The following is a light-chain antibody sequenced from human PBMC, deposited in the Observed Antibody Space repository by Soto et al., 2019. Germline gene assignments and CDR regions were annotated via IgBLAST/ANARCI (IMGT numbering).Light chain of an antibody. Sequence: DIQMTQSPSTLSASVGDRVPITCRASQTISGWLAWYQQKPGKAPKLLIYDASTLESGVPSRFSGSGSGAEFTLTISNLQPDDFATYFCHQYKSYSPLTFGGGTTVEIK. CDR3: HQYKSYSPLT. CDR2: DAS. J-gene: IGKJ4*01. V-gene: IGKV1-5*01. CDR1: QTISGW.